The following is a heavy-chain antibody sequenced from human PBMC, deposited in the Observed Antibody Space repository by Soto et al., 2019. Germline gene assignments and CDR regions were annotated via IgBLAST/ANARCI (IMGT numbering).Heavy chain of an antibody. J-gene: IGHJ4*02. CDR3: ARRVGYDSSGYDY. CDR2: ISDDGSNK. CDR1: GFTFSSYA. Sequence: QVQLVESGGGVVQPGRSLRLSCAASGFTFSSYAMHWVRQAPGKGLEWVAVISDDGSNKYYADSVRGRFTISRDNSKNTLYLQMNSLRAEDTAVYYCARRVGYDSSGYDYWGQGTLVTVSS. D-gene: IGHD3-22*01. V-gene: IGHV3-30-3*01.